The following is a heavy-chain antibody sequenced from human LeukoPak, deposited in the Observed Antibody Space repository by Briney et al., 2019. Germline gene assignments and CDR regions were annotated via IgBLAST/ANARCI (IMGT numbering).Heavy chain of an antibody. CDR1: GYTFTSYY. Sequence: RASVKVSCKASGYTFTSYYMHWVRQAPGQGLEWMGIINPSGGSTSYAQKFQGRVTMTRDMSTSTVYMELSSLRSEGTAVYYCARGGSSWYFFGNVDYWGQGTLVTVSS. D-gene: IGHD6-13*01. CDR2: INPSGGST. V-gene: IGHV1-46*01. CDR3: ARGGSSWYFFGNVDY. J-gene: IGHJ4*02.